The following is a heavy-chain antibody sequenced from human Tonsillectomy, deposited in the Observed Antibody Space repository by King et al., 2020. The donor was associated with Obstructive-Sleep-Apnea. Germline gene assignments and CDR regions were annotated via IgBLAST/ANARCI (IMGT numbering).Heavy chain of an antibody. CDR1: GHSLRSSNYY. CDR3: ARGPIYQAPPVAS. CDR2: VYYSGTT. Sequence: QLQESGPGLVKPSETLSLTCTVSGHSLRSSNYYWGWIRQPPGKGLEWIGSVYYSGTTYYTPSLKSRVTISIDTSKTNFSLKLTSVTAADTAVYYCARGPIYQAPPVASWGQGTLVIVSS. V-gene: IGHV4-39*07. D-gene: IGHD2-2*01. J-gene: IGHJ5*01.